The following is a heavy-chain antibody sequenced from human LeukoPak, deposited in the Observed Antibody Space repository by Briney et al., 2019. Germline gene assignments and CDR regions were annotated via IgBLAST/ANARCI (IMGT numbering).Heavy chain of an antibody. CDR3: ARDTRGESDY. CDR2: INTDGSST. CDR1: GFTFSSYW. Sequence: PGGSLRLSCAGSGFTFSSYWMHWVRQVPGKGLVWVSQINTDGSSTNYADSVKGRFTISRDNAKKSLYLQMDSLRAEDTAVYYCARDTRGESDYWGQGTLVTVSS. V-gene: IGHV3-74*01. D-gene: IGHD2-2*01. J-gene: IGHJ4*02.